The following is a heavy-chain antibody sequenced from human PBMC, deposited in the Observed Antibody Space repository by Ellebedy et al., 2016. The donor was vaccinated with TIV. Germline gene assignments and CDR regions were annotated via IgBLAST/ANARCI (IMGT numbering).Heavy chain of an antibody. CDR1: GYTFTGYY. V-gene: IGHV1-2*02. D-gene: IGHD1-14*01. CDR2: INPHSGGT. Sequence: AASVKVSCKASGYTFTGYYMHWVRQAPGQGLEWVGWINPHSGGTKYAQSFQGRVTMTLDTSISTAYVELSRLTSDDTAVYYCVRDLSAGGDFDFWGQGTLVTVSS. CDR3: VRDLSAGGDFDF. J-gene: IGHJ4*02.